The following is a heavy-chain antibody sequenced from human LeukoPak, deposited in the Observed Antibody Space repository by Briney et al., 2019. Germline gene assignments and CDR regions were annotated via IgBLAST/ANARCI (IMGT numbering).Heavy chain of an antibody. D-gene: IGHD3-22*01. V-gene: IGHV3-15*01. CDR3: TTGESLYYYDHTDFDY. CDR2: IKSKTDGGTT. Sequence: GGSLRLSCAASGFTFSNAWMSWVRQAPGKGLEWVGRIKSKTDGGTTDYAAPVKGRFTISRDDSKNTLYLQMNSLKTQDPAVYYCTTGESLYYYDHTDFDYWGQGTLVTVSS. CDR1: GFTFSNAW. J-gene: IGHJ4*02.